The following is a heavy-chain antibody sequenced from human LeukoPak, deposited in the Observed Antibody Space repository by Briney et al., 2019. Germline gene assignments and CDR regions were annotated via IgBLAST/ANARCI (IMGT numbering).Heavy chain of an antibody. J-gene: IGHJ5*02. D-gene: IGHD2-2*01. Sequence: SETLSLTCTVSGGSISSGGYYWSWIRQPPGKGLEWIGYIYHSGSTYYNPSLKSRVTISVDRSKNQFSLKLSSVTAADTAVYYCARGDDVVVPAAIGFRFDPWGQGTLVTVSS. CDR2: IYHSGST. CDR3: ARGDDVVVPAAIGFRFDP. CDR1: GGSISSGGYY. V-gene: IGHV4-30-2*01.